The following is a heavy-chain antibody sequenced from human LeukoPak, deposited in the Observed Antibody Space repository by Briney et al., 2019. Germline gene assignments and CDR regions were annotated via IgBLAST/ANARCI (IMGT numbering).Heavy chain of an antibody. CDR1: GFTFSSYE. V-gene: IGHV3-48*03. CDR3: ARGGKVGATVYFDY. J-gene: IGHJ4*02. Sequence: GGSLRLSCAASGFTFSSYEMNWVCQAPGKGLEWVSYISSSGSTIYYADSVKGRFTISRDNAKNSLYLQMNSLRAEDTAVYYCARGGKVGATVYFDYWGQGTLVTVSS. D-gene: IGHD1-26*01. CDR2: ISSSGSTI.